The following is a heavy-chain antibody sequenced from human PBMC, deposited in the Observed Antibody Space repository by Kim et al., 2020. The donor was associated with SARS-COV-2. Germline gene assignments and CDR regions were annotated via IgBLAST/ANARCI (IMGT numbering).Heavy chain of an antibody. Sequence: KSSADSVKGRFTISRDNSKNTLYLQMNSLRAEDTAVYYCAKTTVTTVFDYWGQGTLVTVSS. CDR3: AKTTVTTVFDY. D-gene: IGHD4-17*01. J-gene: IGHJ4*02. V-gene: IGHV3-30*02. CDR2: K.